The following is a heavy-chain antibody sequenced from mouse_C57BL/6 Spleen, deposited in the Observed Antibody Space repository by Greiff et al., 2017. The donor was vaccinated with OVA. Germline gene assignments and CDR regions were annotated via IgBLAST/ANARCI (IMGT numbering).Heavy chain of an antibody. CDR2: ISDGGSYT. Sequence: EVQRVESGGGLVKPGGSLKLSCAASGFTFSSYAMSWVRQTPEKRLEWVATISDGGSYTYYPDNVKGRFTISRDNAKNNLYLQMSHLKSEDTAMYYCARECGYYSYWYFDVWGTGTTVTVSS. D-gene: IGHD2-3*01. J-gene: IGHJ1*03. V-gene: IGHV5-4*01. CDR1: GFTFSSYA. CDR3: ARECGYYSYWYFDV.